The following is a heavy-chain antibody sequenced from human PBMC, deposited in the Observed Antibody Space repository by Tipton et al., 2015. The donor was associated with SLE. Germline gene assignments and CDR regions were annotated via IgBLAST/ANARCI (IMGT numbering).Heavy chain of an antibody. CDR1: GGSITSGDYY. Sequence: TLSLTCTVSGGSITSGDYYWSWIRQPPGKGLEWIGYIYYSGSTNYNPSLKSRVTISVDTSKNQFSLKLSSVTAADTAVYYCAREGVGSGWLFDYWGQGTLVTVSS. D-gene: IGHD6-19*01. CDR2: IYYSGST. J-gene: IGHJ4*02. CDR3: AREGVGSGWLFDY. V-gene: IGHV4-61*08.